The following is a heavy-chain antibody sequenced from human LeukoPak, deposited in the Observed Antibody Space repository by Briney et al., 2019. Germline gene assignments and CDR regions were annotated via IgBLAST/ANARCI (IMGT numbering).Heavy chain of an antibody. V-gene: IGHV3-21*01. D-gene: IGHD5-12*01. CDR1: GFTFSSYS. Sequence: GGSLRLSCAASGFTFSSYSMNWVRQAPGKGLEWVSSISTSSSYIYYADSVKGRFTISRDNAKNSLFLQMNSLRAEDTAAYYCARGTYDLVQIDYWGQGTLVTVSS. CDR2: ISTSSSYI. CDR3: ARGTYDLVQIDY. J-gene: IGHJ4*02.